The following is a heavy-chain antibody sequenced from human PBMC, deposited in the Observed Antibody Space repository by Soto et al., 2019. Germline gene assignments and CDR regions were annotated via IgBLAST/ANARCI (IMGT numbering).Heavy chain of an antibody. D-gene: IGHD2-2*01. CDR2: ISSSGSTI. J-gene: IGHJ5*02. CDR1: GFTFSTYS. V-gene: IGHV3-11*01. Sequence: GGSLRLSCATSGFTFSTYSMSWVRQSPGKGLEWVSYISSSGSTIYYADSVKGRFTISRDNAKNSLYLQMNSLRAEDTAVYYCARVSRTTENWFDPWGQGTLVTVSS. CDR3: ARVSRTTENWFDP.